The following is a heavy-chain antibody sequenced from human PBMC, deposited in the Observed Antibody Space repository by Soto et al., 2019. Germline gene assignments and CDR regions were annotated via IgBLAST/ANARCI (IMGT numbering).Heavy chain of an antibody. J-gene: IGHJ4*02. CDR3: AKGAFGWLRFYFDY. Sequence: GGSLRLSCAASGFTFSSYAMSWVRQAPGKGLEWVSLIGSSGGSTYYADSVKGRFTIPRDNSKNTLYLQMNSLRAEDTAVYYCAKGAFGWLRFYFDYWGQGTLVTVSS. D-gene: IGHD3-9*01. CDR2: IGSSGGST. CDR1: GFTFSSYA. V-gene: IGHV3-23*01.